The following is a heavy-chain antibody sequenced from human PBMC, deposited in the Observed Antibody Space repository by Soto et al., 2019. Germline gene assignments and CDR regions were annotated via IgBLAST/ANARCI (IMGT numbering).Heavy chain of an antibody. CDR3: ARDDVLCDGGRCYGVLLDV. Sequence: EVHLVESGGGLVQPGGSLRLSCAASGFTVSSEYMSWVRQAPGKGLEWVSVIESGGPTYYADSVKGRFTISRDTSENTLHLQRYRLGAEDTAVYYCARDDVLCDGGRCYGVLLDVWGKGTMVTVSS. CDR2: IESGGPT. V-gene: IGHV3-66*01. J-gene: IGHJ6*04. CDR1: GFTVSSEY. D-gene: IGHD2-15*01.